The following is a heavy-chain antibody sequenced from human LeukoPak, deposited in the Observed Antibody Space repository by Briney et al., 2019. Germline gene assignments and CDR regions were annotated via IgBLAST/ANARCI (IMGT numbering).Heavy chain of an antibody. CDR3: ASRQSSGWYPLGY. Sequence: SVKVSCKASGGTFSSYAISWVRQAPGQGLEWMGGIIPIFGTANYAQKFQGRVTITADESTSTAYMELSSLRSEDTAVYYCASRQSSGWYPLGYWGQGTLVTVSS. CDR2: IIPIFGTA. D-gene: IGHD6-19*01. J-gene: IGHJ4*02. CDR1: GGTFSSYA. V-gene: IGHV1-69*01.